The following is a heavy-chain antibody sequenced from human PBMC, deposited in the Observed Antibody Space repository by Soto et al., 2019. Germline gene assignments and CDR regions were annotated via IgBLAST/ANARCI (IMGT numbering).Heavy chain of an antibody. D-gene: IGHD2-2*01. CDR2: ISTSSGYR. CDR1: GVIFRGFA. CDR3: AREIVVARGASYFDY. V-gene: IGHV3-21*01. Sequence: GGSLRLSCSVSGVIFRGFAMNWVRQAPGKGLEWVSSISTSSGYRYYADSVKGRFTISRDNAKKSLYLQMNSLRAEDTAVYYCAREIVVARGASYFDYWGPGTLVTVSS. J-gene: IGHJ4*02.